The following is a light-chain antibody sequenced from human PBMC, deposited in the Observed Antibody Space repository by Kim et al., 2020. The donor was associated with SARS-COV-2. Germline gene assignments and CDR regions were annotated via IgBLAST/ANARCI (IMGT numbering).Light chain of an antibody. CDR3: SSDTSSSPV. V-gene: IGLV2-14*01. CDR2: DVS. CDR1: SSDVGGYNY. Sequence: QSALTQPASVSGSPGQSITISCTGTSSDVGGYNYVSWYQQHPGKAPKLMIYDVSKRPAGVSNRFSGSKSGKTASLIISGLQAEDEAYYYCSSDTSSSPVFGGGTQLTVL. J-gene: IGLJ3*02.